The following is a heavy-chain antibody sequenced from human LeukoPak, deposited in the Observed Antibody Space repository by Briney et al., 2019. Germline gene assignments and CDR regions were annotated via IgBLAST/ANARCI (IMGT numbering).Heavy chain of an antibody. Sequence: SETLSLTCTVSGGSISSYYWSWIRQPPGKGLEWIGYIYYSGSTNYNPSLKSRVTISVDTSENQFSPKLSSVTAADTAVYYCAREGGYSNGYYYFDYWGQGTLVTVSS. CDR3: AREGGYSNGYYYFDY. V-gene: IGHV4-59*01. D-gene: IGHD6-19*01. CDR2: IYYSGST. J-gene: IGHJ4*02. CDR1: GGSISSYY.